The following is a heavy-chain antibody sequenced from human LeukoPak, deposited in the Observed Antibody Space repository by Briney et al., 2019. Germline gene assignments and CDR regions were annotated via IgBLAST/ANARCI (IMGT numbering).Heavy chain of an antibody. Sequence: SETLSLTCTVSGGSISANSYYWGWIRQPPGKGLEWIGSIYYSGSTYYNPSLKSRVTISVDTSKNQFSLKLSSVTAADTAVYYCARLRDILTGCDAFDIWGQGTMVTVSS. CDR3: ARLRDILTGCDAFDI. V-gene: IGHV4-39*01. J-gene: IGHJ3*02. CDR2: IYYSGST. D-gene: IGHD3-9*01. CDR1: GGSISANSYY.